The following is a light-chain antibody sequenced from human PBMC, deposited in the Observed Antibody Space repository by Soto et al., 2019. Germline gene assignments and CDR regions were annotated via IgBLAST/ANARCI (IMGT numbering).Light chain of an antibody. CDR2: KAS. J-gene: IGKJ1*01. Sequence: AKETLAWRASQGVSSHLAWHQQKKGKAPKLLIYKASSLESGVPSRFSGSGYGTDFNLTISILETAHFAVYYCQQYDNWPWTFGQGTKVDIK. CDR1: QGVSSH. V-gene: IGKV1D-13*01. CDR3: QQYDNWPWT.